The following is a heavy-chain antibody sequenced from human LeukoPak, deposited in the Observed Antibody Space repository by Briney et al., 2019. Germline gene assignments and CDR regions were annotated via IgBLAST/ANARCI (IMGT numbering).Heavy chain of an antibody. D-gene: IGHD6-19*01. Sequence: PGGSLRLSCAASGFTVSSNYMSWVRQAPGKGLEWVSVIYSGGSTYYADSVKGRFTISRDNSKNTLYLQMNSLRAEDTAVYYCAKGPLTEVAGTTWDYWGQGTPVTVSS. V-gene: IGHV3-53*01. CDR3: AKGPLTEVAGTTWDY. CDR2: IYSGGST. CDR1: GFTVSSNY. J-gene: IGHJ4*02.